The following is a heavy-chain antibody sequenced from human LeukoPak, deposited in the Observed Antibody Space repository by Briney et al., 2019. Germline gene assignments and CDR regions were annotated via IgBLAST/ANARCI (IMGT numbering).Heavy chain of an antibody. V-gene: IGHV3-30*18. CDR3: AKQYSSSPTWDY. D-gene: IGHD6-6*01. Sequence: GGSLRLSCAASGFTFSSYSMHWVRQAPGKGLEWVAVISYDGSNKYYADSVKGRFTISRDNSKNTLYLQMSSLRAEDTAVYYCAKQYSSSPTWDYWGQGTLVTVSS. J-gene: IGHJ4*02. CDR1: GFTFSSYS. CDR2: ISYDGSNK.